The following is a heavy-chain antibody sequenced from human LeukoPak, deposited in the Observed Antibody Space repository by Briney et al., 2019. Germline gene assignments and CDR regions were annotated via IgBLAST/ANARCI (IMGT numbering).Heavy chain of an antibody. V-gene: IGHV1-46*01. CDR1: GYTFTSYY. Sequence: GASVKVSCKASGYTFTSYYMHWVRQAPGQGLEWMGIINPSGGSTSYAQKFQGRVTMTRDTSTSTVYMELSSLRSEDTAVYYCARDLAAAAEGPYYYYMDVWGKGTTVTVSS. CDR2: INPSGGST. CDR3: ARDLAAAAEGPYYYYMDV. J-gene: IGHJ6*03. D-gene: IGHD6-13*01.